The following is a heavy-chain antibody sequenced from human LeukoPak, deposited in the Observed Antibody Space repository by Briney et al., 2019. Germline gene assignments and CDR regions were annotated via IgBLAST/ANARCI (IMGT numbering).Heavy chain of an antibody. D-gene: IGHD6-13*01. V-gene: IGHV4-59*01. CDR2: IYYSGST. CDR1: GGSISSYY. J-gene: IGHJ6*03. CDR3: AGAAAGNPVDYYYYYYYMDV. Sequence: SETLSLTCTVSGGSISSYYWSWIRQSPGKGLEWIGYIYYSGSTNFNPSLKSRVTISVDTSKNQFSLKLSSVTAADTAVYYCAGAAAGNPVDYYYYYYYMDVWGKGTTVTISS.